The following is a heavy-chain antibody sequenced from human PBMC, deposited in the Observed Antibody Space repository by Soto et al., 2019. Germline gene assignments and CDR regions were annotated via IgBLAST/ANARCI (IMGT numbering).Heavy chain of an antibody. CDR3: ARLRITMVRGVIITLGHSWIDY. CDR2: IYYSGST. Sequence: QLQLQESGPGLVKPSETLSLTCTVSGGSISSSSYYWGWIRQPPGKGLEWIGSIYYSGSTYYNPSLKSRVTISVDTSKNQFSLKLSSVTAADTAVYYCARLRITMVRGVIITLGHSWIDYWGQGTLVTVSS. CDR1: GGSISSSSYY. D-gene: IGHD3-10*01. J-gene: IGHJ4*02. V-gene: IGHV4-39*01.